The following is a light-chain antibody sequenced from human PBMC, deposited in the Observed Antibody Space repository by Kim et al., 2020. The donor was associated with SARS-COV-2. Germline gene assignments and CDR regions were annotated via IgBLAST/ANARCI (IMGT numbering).Light chain of an antibody. V-gene: IGKV2-30*01. J-gene: IGKJ5*01. CDR3: MQGIHQIT. CDR2: KVS. Sequence: DVVMTQSPLSLPVTLGQPASISCRSSQSLVYSDGNTYLNWFQQRPGQSPRRLIYKVSNRDSGVPDRFSGSGSGTDFTLKISRVEAGDVGVYYCMQGIHQITFGQRTRMEIK. CDR1: QSLVYSDGNTY.